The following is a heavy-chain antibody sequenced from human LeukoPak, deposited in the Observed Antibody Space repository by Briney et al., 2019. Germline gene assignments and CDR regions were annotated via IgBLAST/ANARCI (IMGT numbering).Heavy chain of an antibody. V-gene: IGHV3-7*01. Sequence: GGSLRLSCAASGFTFTTYWMAWVSQAPGKRLEWVANIRQDGGEKYYVDSVKGRFTISRDNAQNSLYLHINSLGAEDTAVYYCARHREGTTQVGLFNYWGQGTLVTVSS. J-gene: IGHJ4*02. CDR2: IRQDGGEK. CDR1: GFTFTTYW. D-gene: IGHD2-2*01. CDR3: ARHREGTTQVGLFNY.